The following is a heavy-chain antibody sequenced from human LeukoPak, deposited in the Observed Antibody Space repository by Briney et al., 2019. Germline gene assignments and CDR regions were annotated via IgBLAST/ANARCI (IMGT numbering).Heavy chain of an antibody. J-gene: IGHJ4*02. Sequence: ASVRVSCKASGHTFTGYYMHWVRQAPGQGLEWMGWINPNSGGTNYAQKFQGRVTMTRDTSISTAYMELSRLRSDDTAVYYCARGQGTTMVRGVIMSFDYWGQGTLVTVSS. V-gene: IGHV1-2*02. CDR1: GHTFTGYY. CDR2: INPNSGGT. D-gene: IGHD3-10*01. CDR3: ARGQGTTMVRGVIMSFDY.